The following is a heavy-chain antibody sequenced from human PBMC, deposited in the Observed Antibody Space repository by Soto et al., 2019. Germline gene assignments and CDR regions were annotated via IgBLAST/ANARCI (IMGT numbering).Heavy chain of an antibody. V-gene: IGHV1-69*01. CDR3: ARSRNSSGYYYYYYGMVV. Sequence: QVQLVQSGAEVKKPGSSVKVSCKASGGTFSSYAISWERQAPGQGLEWMGGIIPIFGTANYAQKFQGRVTMTADEVTSIAYMELSSLKSEDTAVYYCARSRNSSGYYYYYYGMVVWGQGTTVTVSS. CDR1: GGTFSSYA. J-gene: IGHJ6*02. CDR2: IIPIFGTA. D-gene: IGHD3-22*01.